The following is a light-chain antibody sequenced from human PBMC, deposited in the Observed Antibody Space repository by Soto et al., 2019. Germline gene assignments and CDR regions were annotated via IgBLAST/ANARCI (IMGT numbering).Light chain of an antibody. CDR1: QSLFDSADGTTY. CDR3: MQPMEFPPT. CDR2: SLS. Sequence: IVMTQTPLSLPVTPGEPASISCRSSQSLFDSADGTTYLDWYLQKPGQSPHPLIYSLSSRASGVPARFSGSGSGTDFTLKINSVEAEDVGIYYCMQPMEFPPTFCQGTRLEI. V-gene: IGKV2-40*01. J-gene: IGKJ5*01.